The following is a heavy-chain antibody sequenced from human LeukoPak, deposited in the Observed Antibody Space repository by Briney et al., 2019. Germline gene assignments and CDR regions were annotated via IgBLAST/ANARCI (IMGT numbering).Heavy chain of an antibody. CDR2: ISSSSSYI. Sequence: GGSLRLSCAASGFTFSSYSMNWVRQAPGKGLEWVSSISSSSSYIYYADSVKGRFTISRDNAKNSLYLRMYSLRAEDTAVYYCARDLRDIVVVVAATLDYWGQGTLVTVSS. CDR3: ARDLRDIVVVVAATLDY. CDR1: GFTFSSYS. J-gene: IGHJ4*02. V-gene: IGHV3-21*01. D-gene: IGHD2-15*01.